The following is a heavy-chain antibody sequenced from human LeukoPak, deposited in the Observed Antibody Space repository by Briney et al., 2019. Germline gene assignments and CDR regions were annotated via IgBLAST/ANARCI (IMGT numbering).Heavy chain of an antibody. J-gene: IGHJ5*02. CDR1: GGSISSYY. CDR2: LYYSGST. V-gene: IGHV4-59*01. D-gene: IGHD4-23*01. CDR3: ARGMVYGGPFDP. Sequence: SETLSLTCTVSGGSISSYYWSWIRQPPGKGRGWIGYLYYSGSTNYNPSLKSRVTISVDSSKNQCSLKLSSVTAADTAVYYCARGMVYGGPFDPWGQGTLVTVSS.